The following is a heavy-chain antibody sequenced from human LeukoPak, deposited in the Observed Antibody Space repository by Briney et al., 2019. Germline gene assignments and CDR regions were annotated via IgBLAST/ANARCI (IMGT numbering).Heavy chain of an antibody. V-gene: IGHV3-74*01. CDR1: GFTFSSYW. CDR2: INSDGGST. J-gene: IGHJ4*02. D-gene: IGHD5-18*01. CDR3: ARDDRYSAFDY. Sequence: PGGSLRLSCAASGFTFSSYWMHWVCQAPGKGLVWVSRINSDGGSTSYADSVKGRFTISRDNAKNTLYLQMNSLRAEDTAVYYCARDDRYSAFDYWGQGTLVTVSS.